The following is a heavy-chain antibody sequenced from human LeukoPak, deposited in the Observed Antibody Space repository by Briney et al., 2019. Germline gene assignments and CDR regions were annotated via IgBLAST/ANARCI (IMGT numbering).Heavy chain of an antibody. V-gene: IGHV3-21*01. CDR2: ISSSSSYI. CDR1: GFTFSSYS. J-gene: IGHJ4*02. CDR3: AREITFGGLIA. Sequence: PGGSLRLSCAASGFTFSSYSINWVRQAPGKGLEWVSSISSSSSYIYYADSLKGRFTISRDNAKNSLYLQMNSLRAEDTAVYYCAREITFGGLIAWGQGTPVTVSS. D-gene: IGHD3-16*02.